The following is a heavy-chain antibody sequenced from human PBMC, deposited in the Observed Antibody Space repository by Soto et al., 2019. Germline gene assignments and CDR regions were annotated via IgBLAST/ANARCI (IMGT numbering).Heavy chain of an antibody. V-gene: IGHV4-61*01. CDR2: IYYSGST. CDR1: GGSVSSGSYY. D-gene: IGHD2-15*01. CDR3: ARQFRSSGGILNWFDP. Sequence: SETLSLTCTVSGGSVSSGSYYWSWIRPPPGKGLEWIGYIYYSGSTNYNPSLKSRVTISVDTSKNQFSLKLSSVTAADTAVYYCARQFRSSGGILNWFDPWGQGTLVTVSS. J-gene: IGHJ5*02.